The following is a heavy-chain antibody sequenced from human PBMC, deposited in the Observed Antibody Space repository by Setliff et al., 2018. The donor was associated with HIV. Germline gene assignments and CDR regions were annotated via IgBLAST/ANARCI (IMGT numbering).Heavy chain of an antibody. V-gene: IGHV4-34*01. CDR2: INYSGDT. J-gene: IGHJ5*02. D-gene: IGHD3-22*01. CDR3: ARGLPSYYYETSGSLGWFDP. Sequence: SETLSLTCAVYGGSFPAYYWSWVRQPPGKGLEWIGEINYSGDTTYNPSLKSRVNMFIDPSKKQFSLKLRSVTAADTAVYYCARGLPSYYYETSGSLGWFDPWGQGTLVTVSS. CDR1: GGSFPAYY.